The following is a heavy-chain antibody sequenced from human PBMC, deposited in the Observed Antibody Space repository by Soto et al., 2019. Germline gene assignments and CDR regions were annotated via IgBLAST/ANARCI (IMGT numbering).Heavy chain of an antibody. CDR2: ISWNSGNI. J-gene: IGHJ4*02. CDR3: AKDITLRGGVIITRFVFDY. D-gene: IGHD3-10*01. CDR1: GFTFDDYA. Sequence: EVQLVESGGGLLQPGRSLRLSCAASGFTFDDYAMHWVRQAPGKGLEWVSGISWNSGNIGYADSVKGRITITRDNAKNSLSLQMDSLRPEDTALYYCAKDITLRGGVIITRFVFDYWGQVALVTVSS. V-gene: IGHV3-9*01.